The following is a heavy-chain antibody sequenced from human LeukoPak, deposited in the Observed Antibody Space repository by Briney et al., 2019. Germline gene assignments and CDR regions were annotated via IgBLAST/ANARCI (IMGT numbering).Heavy chain of an antibody. CDR3: ARSGSYWGVVGY. CDR1: GYTFTIYG. V-gene: IGHV1-18*01. D-gene: IGHD1-26*01. Sequence: ASVTVSFKASGYTFTIYGISWVRQAPGQGLEWMGWISAYNGNTNYVQKLQGRVTMTTDTSTSTAYMELRSLRSDDTAVYYCARSGSYWGVVGYWGQGTLVTVSS. CDR2: ISAYNGNT. J-gene: IGHJ4*02.